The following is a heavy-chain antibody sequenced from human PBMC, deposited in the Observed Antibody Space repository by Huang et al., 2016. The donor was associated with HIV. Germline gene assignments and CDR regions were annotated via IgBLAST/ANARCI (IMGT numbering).Heavy chain of an antibody. CDR2: VNDGGDI. V-gene: IGHV4-34*01. J-gene: IGHJ5*02. CDR3: ARRFRVAATRKWFDP. D-gene: IGHD3-10*01. Sequence: QVQLQQWGAGLLKPSETLALTCAVYGESLGTYYWAWIRRPPGKGLQWIGEVNDGGDIKYNPSLGSRVTISVDTSRNQFSLTLTSMTAADTATYYCARRFRVAATRKWFDPWGQGTLVSRLL. CDR1: GESLGTYY.